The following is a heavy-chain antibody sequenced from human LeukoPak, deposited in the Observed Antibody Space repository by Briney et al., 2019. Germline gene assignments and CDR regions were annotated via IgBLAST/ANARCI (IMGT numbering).Heavy chain of an antibody. V-gene: IGHV3-21*01. Sequence: GGSLRLSCAASGFMFSDEYMNWVRQAPGKGLEWVSAISGSGGSTYYADSVKGRFTISRDNAKNSLYLQMNSLRAEDTAVYYCARAQGPLDYWGQGTLVTVSS. CDR1: GFMFSDEY. CDR3: ARAQGPLDY. CDR2: ISGSGGST. J-gene: IGHJ4*02.